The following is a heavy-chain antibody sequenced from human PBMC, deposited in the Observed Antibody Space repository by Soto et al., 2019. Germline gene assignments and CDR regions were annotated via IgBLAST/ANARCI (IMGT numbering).Heavy chain of an antibody. D-gene: IGHD3-16*02. CDR3: ALWGSYRSFDN. J-gene: IGHJ4*02. CDR1: SQSFSGYY. V-gene: IGHV4-34*01. CDR2: IDRSGRT. Sequence: PSETLSLTCTMYSQSFSGYYWNWIRQTPGKGLEWIGEIDRSGRTKYNPSLKSRVAISVDTSKNQFSLKVTSMTAADTAVYYCALWGSYRSFDNWGQGTLVTVSS.